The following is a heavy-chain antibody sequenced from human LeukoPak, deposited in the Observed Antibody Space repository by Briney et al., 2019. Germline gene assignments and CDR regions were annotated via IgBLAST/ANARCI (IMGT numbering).Heavy chain of an antibody. D-gene: IGHD2-2*01. CDR1: GGSITDHY. CDR2: IHSTGNT. J-gene: IGHJ4*02. CDR3: ARFSSGCSTASCYLDY. V-gene: IGHV4-59*11. Sequence: PSETLSLTCTVSGGSITDHYWSWIRQPPGKGLELTGRIHSTGNTFYKPSLKSRITISLDTSRNQFTLRLSSVTAADTAVYYCARFSSGCSTASCYLDYWGQGTLVAVSS.